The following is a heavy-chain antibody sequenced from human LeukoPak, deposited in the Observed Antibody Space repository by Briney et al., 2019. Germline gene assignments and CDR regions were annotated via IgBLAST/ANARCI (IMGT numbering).Heavy chain of an antibody. CDR1: GGSINNYY. D-gene: IGHD1/OR15-1a*01. V-gene: IGHV4-59*01. CDR2: VYYSGNT. CDR3: ATKQWVPYYFHY. J-gene: IGHJ4*02. Sequence: PSETLSLTCNVSGGSINNYYWSWIRQPPGKGLEWLGYVYYSGNTNYNPSLKSRVTISVDTSKNQFSLRPSSLTAADTAVYHCATKQWVPYYFHYWGQGSLVTVSS.